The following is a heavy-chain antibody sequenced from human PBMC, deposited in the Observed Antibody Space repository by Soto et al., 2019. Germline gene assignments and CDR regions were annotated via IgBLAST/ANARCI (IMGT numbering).Heavy chain of an antibody. V-gene: IGHV1-69*08. CDR1: GGTFSSYT. J-gene: IGHJ6*02. CDR3: ARELLSTRDPSSYDYYGMDV. Sequence: QVQLVQSGAEVKKPGSSVKVSCKASGGTFSSYTISWVRQAPGQGLEWMGRIIPILGIANYAQKFQGRVTITADKSTSTAYMELSSLRSEDTAVYYCARELLSTRDPSSYDYYGMDVWGQGTTVTVSS. D-gene: IGHD2-2*01. CDR2: IIPILGIA.